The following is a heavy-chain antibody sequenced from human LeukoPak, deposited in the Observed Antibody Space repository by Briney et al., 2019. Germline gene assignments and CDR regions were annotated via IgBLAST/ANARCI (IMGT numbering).Heavy chain of an antibody. D-gene: IGHD4-23*01. J-gene: IGHJ4*02. V-gene: IGHV3-21*01. CDR3: ARAVVTPPRILDY. CDR2: VGRDGSI. CDR1: GFTFNTYT. Sequence: GGSLRLSCVASGFTFNTYTMNWVRQAPGKGLEWISCVGRDGSIHYADSVKGRITISRDNAKNSLFLQMNSLRAEDTAIYYCARAVVTPPRILDYWGQGTLVTVSS.